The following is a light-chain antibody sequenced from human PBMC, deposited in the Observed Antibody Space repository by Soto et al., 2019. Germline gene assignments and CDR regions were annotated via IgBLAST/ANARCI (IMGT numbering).Light chain of an antibody. CDR1: SSDIGGYNS. CDR3: SSYAGSSNV. V-gene: IGLV2-14*01. CDR2: AVS. Sequence: QSVLTQPASVSGSPGQSITISCTGTSSDIGGYNSVSWYQQHPGKAPKLVIYAVSNRPSGVSSRFSGSKSGNTASLTVSGLQAEDEADYYCSSYAGSSNVFGTGTKLTVL. J-gene: IGLJ1*01.